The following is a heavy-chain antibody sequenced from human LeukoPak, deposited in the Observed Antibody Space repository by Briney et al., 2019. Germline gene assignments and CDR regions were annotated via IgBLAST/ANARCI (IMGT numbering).Heavy chain of an antibody. D-gene: IGHD6-13*01. CDR3: ARAAIAAARIYYYMDV. CDR1: GLTFSPYS. V-gene: IGHV3-21*01. Sequence: KSGGSLRLSCAASGLTFSPYSMNWVRQPPGKGLEWVSSISSTGAYINYADSVKGRFTISRDNAENSLYLQMNSLRAEDTAVYYCARAAIAAARIYYYMDVWGKGTTVTVSS. CDR2: ISSTGAYI. J-gene: IGHJ6*03.